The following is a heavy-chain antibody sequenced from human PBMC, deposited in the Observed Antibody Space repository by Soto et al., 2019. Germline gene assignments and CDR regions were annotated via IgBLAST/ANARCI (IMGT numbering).Heavy chain of an antibody. Sequence: SETLSLTCTVSGGSISSSNYYWGWIRQPPGKGLEWIGSIYYSGSTYYNPPLKSRVTISVDTSKNQFSLKLNSVIAADTAVYYCARHSASSWSYYYYMDVWGKGTTVTVSS. V-gene: IGHV4-39*01. D-gene: IGHD3-3*01. J-gene: IGHJ6*03. CDR2: IYYSGST. CDR1: GGSISSSNYY. CDR3: ARHSASSWSYYYYMDV.